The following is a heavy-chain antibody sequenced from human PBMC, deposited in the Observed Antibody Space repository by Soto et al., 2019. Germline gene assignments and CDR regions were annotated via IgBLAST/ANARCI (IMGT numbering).Heavy chain of an antibody. J-gene: IGHJ4*02. CDR2: IYPGDSDT. CDR3: ARQGSPIIAVAGIDC. D-gene: IGHD6-19*01. V-gene: IGHV5-51*01. CDR1: GYSFTSYW. Sequence: GESLKISCKGSGYSFTSYWIGWVRQMPGKGLEWMGIIYPGDSDTRYSPSFQGQVTISADKSISTAYLQWSSLKASDTAMYYCARQGSPIIAVAGIDCWGQGTLVTVSS.